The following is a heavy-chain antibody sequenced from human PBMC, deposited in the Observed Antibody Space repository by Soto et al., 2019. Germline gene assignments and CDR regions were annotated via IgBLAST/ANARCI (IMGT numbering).Heavy chain of an antibody. Sequence: GGSLRLSCAASGFTFSSYGMHWVRQAPGKGLEWVAVISYDGSNKYYADSVKGRFTISRGNSKNTLYLQMNSLRSEDTAVYYCARAPYGSGSYSSDYFDYWGQGTLVTGSS. J-gene: IGHJ4*02. D-gene: IGHD3-10*01. CDR2: ISYDGSNK. V-gene: IGHV3-30*03. CDR3: ARAPYGSGSYSSDYFDY. CDR1: GFTFSSYG.